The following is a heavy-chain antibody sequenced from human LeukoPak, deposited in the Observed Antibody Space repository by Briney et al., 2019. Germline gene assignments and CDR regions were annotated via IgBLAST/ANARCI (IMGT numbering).Heavy chain of an antibody. D-gene: IGHD6-19*01. Sequence: PSQTLSLTCNVFGGTFSSGDYYWSWIRQPPEKGLEWVGYISYIGSTYYNPSLKSRVAMSIDKSKNQFSLKLTSVTAADTAVYYCARVWTVAGNRWFDPWGQGTLVTVSS. J-gene: IGHJ5*02. CDR3: ARVWTVAGNRWFDP. CDR1: GGTFSSGDYY. V-gene: IGHV4-30-4*01. CDR2: ISYIGST.